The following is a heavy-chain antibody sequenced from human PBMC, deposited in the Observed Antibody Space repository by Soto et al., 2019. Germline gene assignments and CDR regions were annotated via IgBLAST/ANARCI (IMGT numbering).Heavy chain of an antibody. D-gene: IGHD5-18*01. CDR2: IYYSGST. CDR1: GGSISSYY. CDR3: ASGPWDTAMVFDY. Sequence: SETLSLTCTVSGGSISSYYWSWIRQPPGKGLEWIGYIYYSGSTNYNPSLKSRVTISVDTSKNQFSLKLSSVTAADTAVYYCASGPWDTAMVFDYWGQGTLVTVSS. V-gene: IGHV4-59*01. J-gene: IGHJ4*02.